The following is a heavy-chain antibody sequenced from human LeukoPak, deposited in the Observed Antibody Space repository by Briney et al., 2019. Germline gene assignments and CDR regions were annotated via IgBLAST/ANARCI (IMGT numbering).Heavy chain of an antibody. J-gene: IGHJ4*02. CDR3: ARSSLYGSGSYHNDY. CDR1: GYTFTGYY. D-gene: IGHD3-10*01. Sequence: GASVKVSCKASGYTFTGYYMHWVRQAPGQGLEWMGRINPNSGGTNYAQKFQGRVTMTRDTSISTAYMELSRLRSDDTAVYYCARSSLYGSGSYHNDYWGQRTLVTVSS. CDR2: INPNSGGT. V-gene: IGHV1-2*06.